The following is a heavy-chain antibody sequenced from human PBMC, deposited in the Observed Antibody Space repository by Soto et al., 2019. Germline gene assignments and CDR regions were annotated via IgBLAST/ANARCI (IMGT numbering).Heavy chain of an antibody. V-gene: IGHV4-59*01. J-gene: IGHJ3*02. CDR2: IYYSGST. CDR3: ARGMWLRNAFDI. Sequence: RRPPGKGLEWIGYIYYSGSTNYTPPLKSRVTISVDTSKNQFSLKLSSVTAADTAVYYCARGMWLRNAFDIWGQGTMVTVSS. D-gene: IGHD5-12*01.